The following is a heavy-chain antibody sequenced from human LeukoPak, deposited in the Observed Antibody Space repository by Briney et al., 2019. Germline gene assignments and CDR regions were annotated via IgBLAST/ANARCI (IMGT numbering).Heavy chain of an antibody. CDR2: IYHSGST. Sequence: SGTLSLTCAVSGYSISSGYYWGWIRQPPGKGLEWIGGIYHSGSTYYNPSLKSRVTISVDTSKNQFSLKLSSVTAADTAVYYCAAGGAHRTTDSSGYYNPPDYWGQGTLVTVSS. D-gene: IGHD3-22*01. CDR1: GYSISSGYY. CDR3: AAGGAHRTTDSSGYYNPPDY. J-gene: IGHJ4*02. V-gene: IGHV4-38-2*01.